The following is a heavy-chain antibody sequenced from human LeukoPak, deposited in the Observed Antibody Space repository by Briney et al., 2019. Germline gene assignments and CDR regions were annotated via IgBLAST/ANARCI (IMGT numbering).Heavy chain of an antibody. CDR3: ATVITISRFDP. V-gene: IGHV1-69*13. Sequence: EASVKVSCKASGGTFSSYAISWVRQAPGQGLEWMGGIIPIFGTANYAQKFQGRVTITADESTSTAYMELSSLRSEDTAVYYCATVITISRFDPWGQGTLVTVSS. D-gene: IGHD3-3*01. CDR1: GGTFSSYA. CDR2: IIPIFGTA. J-gene: IGHJ5*02.